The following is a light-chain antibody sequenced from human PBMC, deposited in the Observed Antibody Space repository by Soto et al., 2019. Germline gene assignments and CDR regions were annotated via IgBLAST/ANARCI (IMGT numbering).Light chain of an antibody. V-gene: IGLV1-51*02. CDR1: SSNIGDNY. Sequence: QSVLTQPPSVSAAPGQKVTISCSGSSSNIGDNYVAWYQHLPGTAPKLLLYENNKRHPGIPDRFSGSKSGTSATLGITGLQAGDEADYYCGTCDSSLSADVFGTGTKVTVL. CDR3: GTCDSSLSADV. CDR2: ENN. J-gene: IGLJ1*01.